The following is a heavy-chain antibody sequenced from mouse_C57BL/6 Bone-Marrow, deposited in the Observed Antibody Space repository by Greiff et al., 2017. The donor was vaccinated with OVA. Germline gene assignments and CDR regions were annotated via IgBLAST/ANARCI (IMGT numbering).Heavy chain of an antibody. D-gene: IGHD2-3*01. CDR2: ISSGGSYT. J-gene: IGHJ3*01. CDR3: ERLRNGYFGFAY. Sequence: EVQGVESGGDLVKPGGSLKLSCAASGFTFSSYGMSWVRQTPDKRLEWVATISSGGSYTYYPDSVKGRFTISRDNAKNTLYLQMSRLKSEDTAMYYGERLRNGYFGFAYWGQGTLVTVSA. V-gene: IGHV5-6*01. CDR1: GFTFSSYG.